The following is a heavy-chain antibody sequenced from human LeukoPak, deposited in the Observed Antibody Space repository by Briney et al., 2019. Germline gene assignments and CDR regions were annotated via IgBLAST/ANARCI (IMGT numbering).Heavy chain of an antibody. CDR3: ARLWDSSSAGDY. CDR1: GGTFSSYA. D-gene: IGHD6-6*01. Sequence: SVKVSCKASGGTFSSYAISWVRQAPGQGLEWMGRIIPIFGIANYAQKFQGRVTITADKSTSTAYMELSSLRSEDTAVCYCARLWDSSSAGDYWGQGTLVTVSS. V-gene: IGHV1-69*04. CDR2: IIPIFGIA. J-gene: IGHJ4*02.